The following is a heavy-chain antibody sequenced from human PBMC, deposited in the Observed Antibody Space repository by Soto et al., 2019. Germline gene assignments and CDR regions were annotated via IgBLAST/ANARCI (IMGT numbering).Heavy chain of an antibody. Sequence: EVQLVESGGDLVQPGGSLRLSCAASGFTFSTYWMSWVRQAPGKGLEWVANIHAIGNEQRYADSVMGRFTISRDNAKNSVTLHMNRLRAGDTAVYFCVRDGISGTNRLEYFEHWGQGTLVIVSS. CDR3: VRDGISGTNRLEYFEH. CDR2: IHAIGNEQ. V-gene: IGHV3-7*01. CDR1: GFTFSTYW. J-gene: IGHJ1*01. D-gene: IGHD1-20*01.